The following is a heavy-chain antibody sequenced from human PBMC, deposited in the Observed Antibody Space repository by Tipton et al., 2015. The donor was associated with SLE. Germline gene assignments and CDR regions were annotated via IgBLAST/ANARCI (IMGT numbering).Heavy chain of an antibody. Sequence: TLSLTCTVSGGSITSHFWSWIRQPPGKGLEWIGYINYSGSTNYNPSLKSRVTISVDTSKNQFSLKLNSVTAADTAVYYCARGPTPPFGSGWYSFDYWGQGTLVTVSS. J-gene: IGHJ4*02. CDR2: INYSGST. V-gene: IGHV4-59*11. CDR1: GGSITSHF. CDR3: ARGPTPPFGSGWYSFDY. D-gene: IGHD6-19*01.